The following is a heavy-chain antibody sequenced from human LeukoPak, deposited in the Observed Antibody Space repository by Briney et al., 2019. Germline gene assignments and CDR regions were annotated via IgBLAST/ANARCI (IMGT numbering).Heavy chain of an antibody. CDR2: IDHSGNT. CDR3: ASLGAGLDAFDI. Sequence: SETLSLTCTVAGETMRNYYWNCIRQPPGKGLEWIGYIDHSGNTIYNYNPSLTSRVTISVDTSKNQFSLKLSSVTAADTAVYYCASLGAGLDAFDIWGQGTMVTVSS. CDR1: GETMRNYY. V-gene: IGHV4-59*01. D-gene: IGHD1-26*01. J-gene: IGHJ3*02.